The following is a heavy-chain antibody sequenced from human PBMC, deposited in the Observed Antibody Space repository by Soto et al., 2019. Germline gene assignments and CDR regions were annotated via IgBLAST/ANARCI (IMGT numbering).Heavy chain of an antibody. V-gene: IGHV3-74*01. D-gene: IGHD4-17*01. CDR3: ARGLRGYYGKDV. Sequence: EVQLVESGGGLVQPGGSLRLSCAASGFTFSDDWMHWVRQAPGKGLVWVSRIKGDASSIAYADSVRGRFTISRDNAKNTLYLQTNSLRAEDTAVYYCARGLRGYYGKDVWGQGTTVTVSS. J-gene: IGHJ6*02. CDR1: GFTFSDDW. CDR2: IKGDASSI.